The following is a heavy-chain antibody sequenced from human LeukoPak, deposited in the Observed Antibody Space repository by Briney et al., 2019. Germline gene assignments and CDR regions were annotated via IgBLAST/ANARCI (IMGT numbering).Heavy chain of an antibody. J-gene: IGHJ4*02. V-gene: IGHV4-30-2*01. CDR2: IYHSGST. CDR1: GGSISSGGYS. CDR3: ARGTVVTGYYFDY. Sequence: SETLSLTCAVSGGSISSGGYSWSWIRQPPGKGLEWIGYIYHSGSTYYNPPLKSRVTISVDRSKNQFSLKLSSVTAADTAVYYCARGTVVTGYYFDYWGQGTLVTVSS. D-gene: IGHD4-23*01.